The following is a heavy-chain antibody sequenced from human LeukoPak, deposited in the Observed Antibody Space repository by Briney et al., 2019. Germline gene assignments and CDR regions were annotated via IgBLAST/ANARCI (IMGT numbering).Heavy chain of an antibody. D-gene: IGHD3-16*02. CDR3: ARGIPIHRDDYVWGSYRSHAFDI. CDR2: IYHSGST. J-gene: IGHJ3*02. Sequence: SETLSLTCTVSGYSISSGYYWGWIRQPPGKGLEWIGSIYHSGSTYYNPSLKSRVTISVDTSKNQFSLKLSSVTAADTAVYYCARGIPIHRDDYVWGSYRSHAFDIWGQGTMVTVSS. V-gene: IGHV4-38-2*02. CDR1: GYSISSGYY.